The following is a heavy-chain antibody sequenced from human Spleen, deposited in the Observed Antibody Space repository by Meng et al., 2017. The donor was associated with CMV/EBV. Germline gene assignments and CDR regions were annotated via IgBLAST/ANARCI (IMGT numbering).Heavy chain of an antibody. J-gene: IGHJ4*02. CDR2: INWNCGRK. CDR3: ARVGLLSYYFDY. Sequence: GGSLRLSCAASGFTFDDYAMSWVRQAPGKGLEWASGINWNCGRKGYADSVKGRFTISRDNAKNSLYLQMNNLRAEDTALYYCARVGLLSYYFDYWGQGALVTVSS. D-gene: IGHD3-10*01. V-gene: IGHV3-20*04. CDR1: GFTFDDYA.